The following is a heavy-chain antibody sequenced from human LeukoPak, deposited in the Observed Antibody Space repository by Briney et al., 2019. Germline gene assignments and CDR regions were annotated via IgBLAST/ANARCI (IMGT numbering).Heavy chain of an antibody. J-gene: IGHJ4*02. CDR2: ISPNGVST. D-gene: IGHD1-26*01. V-gene: IGHV3-64D*09. CDR1: GFTFGAYA. Sequence: GGSLRLSCSTSGFTFGAYAMHWARQAPGKGLEYVSAISPNGVSTYYADSVKGRFTISRDNSKNTLYLQMTSLRAEDTAVYYCVKDRSGAYSFDYWGQGILVTVSS. CDR3: VKDRSGAYSFDY.